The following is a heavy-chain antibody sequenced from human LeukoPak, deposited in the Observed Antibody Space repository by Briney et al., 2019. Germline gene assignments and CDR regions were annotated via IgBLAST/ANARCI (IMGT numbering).Heavy chain of an antibody. CDR2: IYHSGST. D-gene: IGHD4-11*01. CDR1: GYSISSGYY. J-gene: IGHJ4*02. Sequence: SETLSLTCAVSGYSISSGYYWAWIRQPPGKGLEWIGNIYHSGSTYYNPSLRSRVTISVDTSKHQFSLKLSSVTAADTAVYYCARRYSNYFFDYWGQGTLVTVSS. V-gene: IGHV4-38-2*01. CDR3: ARRYSNYFFDY.